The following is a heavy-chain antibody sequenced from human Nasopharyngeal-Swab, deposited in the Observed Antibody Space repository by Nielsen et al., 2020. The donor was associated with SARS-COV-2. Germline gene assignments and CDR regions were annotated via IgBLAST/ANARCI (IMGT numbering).Heavy chain of an antibody. CDR2: INSDGTRT. CDR3: ARVDVHDAFDI. Sequence: GESLKISCAASEFAFSSYWMHWVRQAPEKGLVWVSRINSDGTRTNYADSVKGRFTISRDNAKNTLYLQMNSLRAEHTAVYYCARVDVHDAFDIWGQGTMVTVSS. V-gene: IGHV3-74*01. J-gene: IGHJ3*02. CDR1: EFAFSSYW. D-gene: IGHD3-16*01.